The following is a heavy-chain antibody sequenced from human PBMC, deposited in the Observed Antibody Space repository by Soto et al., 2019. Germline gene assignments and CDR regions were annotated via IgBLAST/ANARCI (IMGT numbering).Heavy chain of an antibody. V-gene: IGHV1-69*08. CDR3: AKSLVFVDHGYMDV. CDR1: GGRFTNYI. Sequence: QVQLVQSGAEVKKPGSSVKVSCEASGGRFTNYIFTSVRQAPGQGLEWMGRSIPIKGTADYALKFQDRVSMTADKSTNRVHMEMRSLRPDDTAVYYCAKSLVFVDHGYMDVWGKGTTVTVSS. D-gene: IGHD2-21*01. J-gene: IGHJ6*03. CDR2: SIPIKGTA.